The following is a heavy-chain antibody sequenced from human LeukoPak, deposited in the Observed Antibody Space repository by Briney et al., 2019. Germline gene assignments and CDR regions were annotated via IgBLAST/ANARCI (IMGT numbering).Heavy chain of an antibody. Sequence: GESLQISCKGSGYIFTSYWIGWVHQLPGKGLEWMGIIYPGDSDTRYSPSFQGQVTISADKSISTAYLQWSSLKASDTAMYYCARAAAGPTYYYYGMDVWGQGTTVTVSS. CDR2: IYPGDSDT. CDR3: ARAAAGPTYYYYGMDV. D-gene: IGHD6-13*01. J-gene: IGHJ6*02. V-gene: IGHV5-51*07. CDR1: GYIFTSYW.